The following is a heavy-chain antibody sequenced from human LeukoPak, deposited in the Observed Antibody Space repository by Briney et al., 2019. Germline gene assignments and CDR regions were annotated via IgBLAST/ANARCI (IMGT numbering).Heavy chain of an antibody. CDR1: GLAFSDYW. J-gene: IGHJ5*02. V-gene: IGHV3-33*08. D-gene: IGHD1-26*01. CDR2: LWRDGSNK. CDR3: ARSNSGSYYGWFDP. Sequence: AGGSLRLSCAASGLAFSDYWMSWVRQAPGKGLEWVAVLWRDGSNKYYADSVKGRFTISRDNPKNTLYLQMNSLRAEDTAVYYCARSNSGSYYGWFDPWGQGTLVTVSS.